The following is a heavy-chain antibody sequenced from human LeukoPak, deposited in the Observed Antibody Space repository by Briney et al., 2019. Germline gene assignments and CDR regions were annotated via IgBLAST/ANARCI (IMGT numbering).Heavy chain of an antibody. Sequence: SVKVSCKASGGTFSSYAISWVRQAPGQGLEWMGGIIPIFGTANYAQKFQGRVTITADESTSTAYMELSSLRSEDTAVYYCARGGSYYSGYYYYMDVWGKGTTVTVSS. D-gene: IGHD1-26*01. J-gene: IGHJ6*03. CDR1: GGTFSSYA. CDR2: IIPIFGTA. V-gene: IGHV1-69*13. CDR3: ARGGSYYSGYYYYMDV.